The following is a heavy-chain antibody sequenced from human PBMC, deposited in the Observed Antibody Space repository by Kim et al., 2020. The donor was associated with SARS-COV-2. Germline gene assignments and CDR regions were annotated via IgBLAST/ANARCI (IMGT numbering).Heavy chain of an antibody. J-gene: IGHJ4*02. Sequence: GGSLRLSCAASGFSVSGNYMSWVRQAPGKGLEWVAVIYTGGNTGYEDSVKGRFTIYRDNSKNTLYLQMTSLRAEDTAFYYCARGRPHYYFDYWGQGTLFTVSS. D-gene: IGHD6-6*01. CDR3: ARGRPHYYFDY. CDR1: GFSVSGNY. CDR2: IYTGGNT. V-gene: IGHV3-66*01.